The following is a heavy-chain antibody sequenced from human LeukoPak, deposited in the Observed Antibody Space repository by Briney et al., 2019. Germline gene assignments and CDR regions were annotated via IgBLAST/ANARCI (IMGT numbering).Heavy chain of an antibody. D-gene: IGHD3-3*01. V-gene: IGHV3-23*01. CDR3: AKDLQDYDFWSGYPHDAFDI. J-gene: IGHJ3*02. CDR1: GFTFSSYA. Sequence: PGGSLRLSCAASGFTFSSYAMSWVRQAPGKGLEWVSVISGSGGSTYYADSVKGRFTISRDNSKNTLYLQMNSLRAEDTAVYYCAKDLQDYDFWSGYPHDAFDIWGQGTMVTVSS. CDR2: ISGSGGST.